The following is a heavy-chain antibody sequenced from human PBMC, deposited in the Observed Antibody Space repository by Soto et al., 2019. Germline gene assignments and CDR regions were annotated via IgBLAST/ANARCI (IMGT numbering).Heavy chain of an antibody. D-gene: IGHD3-10*01. CDR1: GFTFSTYA. CDR2: ISGSGSSA. Sequence: GGSLRLSCAASGFTFSTYAMRWGRQPPGKGLEWVSAISGSGSSAHYADSARGRFAISRDNSKNTVYLQMNSLGAGDTAVYYCARDTGLYYYGSGSYRDGMDVCRQGSTVTGSA. J-gene: IGHJ6*01. CDR3: ARDTGLYYYGSGSYRDGMDV. V-gene: IGHV3-23*01.